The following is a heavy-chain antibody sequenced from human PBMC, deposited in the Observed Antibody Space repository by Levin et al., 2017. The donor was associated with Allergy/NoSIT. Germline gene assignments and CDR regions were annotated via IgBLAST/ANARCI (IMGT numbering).Heavy chain of an antibody. D-gene: IGHD3-9*01. CDR2: INPNSGGT. V-gene: IGHV1-2*02. CDR1: GYTFTGYY. Sequence: ASVKVSCKASGYTFTGYYMHWVRQAPGQGLEWMGGINPNSGGTNYAQKFQGRVTMTRDTSISTAYMELSRLRSDDTAVYYCARDRRYFDWGEFDYWGQGTLVTVSS. J-gene: IGHJ4*02. CDR3: ARDRRYFDWGEFDY.